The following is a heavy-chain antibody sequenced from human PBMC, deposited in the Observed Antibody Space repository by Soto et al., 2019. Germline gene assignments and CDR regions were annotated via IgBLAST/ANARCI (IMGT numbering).Heavy chain of an antibody. V-gene: IGHV3-7*03. CDR3: ARESTGTVGDYFDY. CDR1: GFTFSSYW. CDR2: IKQDGSEK. J-gene: IGHJ4*02. D-gene: IGHD1-1*01. Sequence: GGSLRLSCAASGFTFSSYWMSWVRQAPGKGLEWVANIKQDGSEKYYVDSAKGRFTISRDNAKNSLYLQMNSLRAEDTAVYYCARESTGTVGDYFDYWGQGTLVTVSS.